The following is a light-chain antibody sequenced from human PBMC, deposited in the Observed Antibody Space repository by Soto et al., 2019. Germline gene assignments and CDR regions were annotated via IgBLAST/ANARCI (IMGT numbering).Light chain of an antibody. CDR3: QQRTNWPPIT. CDR1: QSIGSY. J-gene: IGKJ5*01. CDR2: DAS. Sequence: EIVLTQSPATLSLSPGDRATLSCRASQSIGSYLAWYQQKPGQAPRLLIYDASNRATGVPGRFIGGGSGTDFTLTISSLEPDDFAVYYCQQRTNWPPITFGQGTRLEIK. V-gene: IGKV3-11*01.